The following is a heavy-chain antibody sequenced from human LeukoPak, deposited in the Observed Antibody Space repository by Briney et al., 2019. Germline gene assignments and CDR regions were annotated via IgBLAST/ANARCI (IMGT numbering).Heavy chain of an antibody. D-gene: IGHD2-21*01. CDR1: GGSISSGGYY. CDR3: ARGRVSWFDP. V-gene: IGHV4-30-2*01. CDR2: IYHSGST. J-gene: IGHJ5*02. Sequence: SQTLSLTCTVSGGSISSGGYYWSWIRQPPGKGLEWIGYIYHSGSTYYNPSLKSRVTISVDRSKNQFSLKLSSVTAADTAVYYCARGRVSWFDPWGQGTLVTVSS.